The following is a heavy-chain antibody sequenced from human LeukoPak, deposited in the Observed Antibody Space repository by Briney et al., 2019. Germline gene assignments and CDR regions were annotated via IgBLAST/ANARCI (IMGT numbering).Heavy chain of an antibody. D-gene: IGHD3-10*01. Sequence: GGSLRLSCAASGFTFSSYAMSWVRQAPGKGLEWVSAISGSGGSTYYADSVKGRLTISRDNSKNTLYLQMNSLRAEDTAVYYCANSAMVRKHPFDYWGQGTLVTVSS. CDR3: ANSAMVRKHPFDY. V-gene: IGHV3-23*01. J-gene: IGHJ4*02. CDR1: GFTFSSYA. CDR2: ISGSGGST.